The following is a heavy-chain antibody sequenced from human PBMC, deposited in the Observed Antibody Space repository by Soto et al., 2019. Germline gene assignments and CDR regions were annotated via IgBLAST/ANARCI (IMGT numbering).Heavy chain of an antibody. CDR2: IIPIFGPA. CDR1: GGTFSSHS. D-gene: IGHD1-1*01. Sequence: GASVKVSCKSSGGTFSSHSINWVRQAPGQGLEWMGGIIPIFGPANFAKKFQGRVTITADESTTTAYMELSSLTSEDTAVYYCATGSFTSTGGRIGYHYNAMDVWGQGTTDTVSS. V-gene: IGHV1-69*13. CDR3: ATGSFTSTGGRIGYHYNAMDV. J-gene: IGHJ6*02.